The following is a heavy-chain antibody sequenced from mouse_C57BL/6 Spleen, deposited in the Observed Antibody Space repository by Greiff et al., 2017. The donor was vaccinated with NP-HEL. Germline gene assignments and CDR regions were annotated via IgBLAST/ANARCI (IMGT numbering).Heavy chain of an antibody. CDR3: TRDGDWDYFDY. CDR2: ISSGGDYI. Sequence: EVQRVESGEGLVKPGGSLKLSCAASGFTFSSYAMSWVRQTPDKGLEWVAYISSGGDYIYYADTVKGRFTISRDNARNTLYLQMSSLKSEDTAMYYCTRDGDWDYFDYWGQGTTLTVSS. V-gene: IGHV5-9-1*02. J-gene: IGHJ2*01. D-gene: IGHD4-1*01. CDR1: GFTFSSYA.